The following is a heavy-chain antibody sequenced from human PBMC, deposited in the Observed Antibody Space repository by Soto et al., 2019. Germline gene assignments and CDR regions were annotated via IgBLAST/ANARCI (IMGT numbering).Heavy chain of an antibody. CDR2: IYHSGST. J-gene: IGHJ4*02. V-gene: IGHV4-59*12. Sequence: PSETLSLTCTVSGGSISSYYWSWIRQPPGKGLEWIGYIYHSGSTYYNPSLKSRVTISVDRSKNQFSLKLSSVTAADTAVYYCARVHDYWGQGTLVTVSS. CDR3: ARVHDY. CDR1: GGSISSYY.